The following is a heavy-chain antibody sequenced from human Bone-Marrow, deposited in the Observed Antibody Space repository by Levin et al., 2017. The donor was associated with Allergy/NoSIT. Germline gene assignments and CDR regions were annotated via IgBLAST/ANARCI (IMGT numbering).Heavy chain of an antibody. CDR3: VKDLGSTTAALAY. J-gene: IGHJ4*02. CDR1: GFSFDDYA. Sequence: GGSLRLSCVASGFSFDDYAMHWVRQAPGKGPEWVAGIRRETGIIGYAGSVLGRFAISRDDAKNSLFLEMTSLRPDDTALYYCVKDLGSTTAALAYWGLGTLVTVSS. CDR2: IRRETGII. D-gene: IGHD5/OR15-5a*01. V-gene: IGHV3-9*01.